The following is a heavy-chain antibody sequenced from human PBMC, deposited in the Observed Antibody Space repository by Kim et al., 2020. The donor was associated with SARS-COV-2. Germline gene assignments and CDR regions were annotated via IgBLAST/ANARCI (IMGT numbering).Heavy chain of an antibody. CDR3: ARHGYSDFWSGYANLLHPRGIYYYYGMDV. Sequence: SETLSLTCTVSGGSISSYYWSWIRQPPGKGLEWIGYIYYSGSTNYNPSLKSRVTISVDTSKNQFSLKLSSVTAADTAVYYCARHGYSDFWSGYANLLHPRGIYYYYGMDVWGQGTTVTVSS. CDR1: GGSISSYY. CDR2: IYYSGST. J-gene: IGHJ6*02. V-gene: IGHV4-59*08. D-gene: IGHD3-3*01.